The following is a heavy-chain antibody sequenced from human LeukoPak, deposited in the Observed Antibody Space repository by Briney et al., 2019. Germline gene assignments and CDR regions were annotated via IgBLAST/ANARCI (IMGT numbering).Heavy chain of an antibody. D-gene: IGHD2-21*01. V-gene: IGHV3-23*01. CDR1: GFTFSSYG. Sequence: GGSVRLSCAASGFTFSSYGLSWVRQAPGKGLEWVSAISGNGGSTYYADSVKGRFTISRDSSKNTLYLQMNRLRPEDAAVYYCAKAPVTTCRGAYCYPFDYWGQGTLVTVSS. CDR3: AKAPVTTCRGAYCYPFDY. CDR2: ISGNGGST. J-gene: IGHJ4*02.